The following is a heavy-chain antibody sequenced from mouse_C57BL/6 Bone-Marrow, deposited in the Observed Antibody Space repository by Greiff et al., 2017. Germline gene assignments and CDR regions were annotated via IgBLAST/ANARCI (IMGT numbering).Heavy chain of an antibody. J-gene: IGHJ2*01. CDR1: GYTFTDYS. CDR3: ARSYYGSSYFDY. D-gene: IGHD1-1*01. Sequence: QVQLQQSGAELVRPGASVKLSCKASGYTFTDYSINWVKQRPGQGLEWIARIYHGSGNTYYNEKFKGKATLTAEKSSSTDYLQLSSLTSEDSAVYFCARSYYGSSYFDYWGQGTTLTVSS. CDR2: IYHGSGNT. V-gene: IGHV1-76*01.